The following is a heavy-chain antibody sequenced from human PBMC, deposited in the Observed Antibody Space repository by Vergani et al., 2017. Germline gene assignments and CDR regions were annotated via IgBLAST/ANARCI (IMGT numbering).Heavy chain of an antibody. CDR2: INHSGST. V-gene: IGHV4-34*01. Sequence: QVQLQQWGAGLLKPSETLSLTCAVYGWSFSGYYWSWIRQPPGKGLEWIGEINHSGSTYYNPSLKSRVTISVDTSKNQFSLKLSSVTAADTAVYYCARLGSPVGYYYYMDVWGKGTTVTVSS. CDR3: ARLGSPVGYYYYMDV. D-gene: IGHD2-15*01. CDR1: GWSFSGYY. J-gene: IGHJ6*03.